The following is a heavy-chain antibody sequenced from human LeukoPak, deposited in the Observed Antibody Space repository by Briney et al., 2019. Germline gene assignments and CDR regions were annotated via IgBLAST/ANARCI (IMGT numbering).Heavy chain of an antibody. J-gene: IGHJ4*02. D-gene: IGHD6-19*01. CDR1: VDSIRRYY. Sequence: SETLSLTCTVSVDSIRRYYWCWIRQPPGKGREWIGYIYYSGSTNYNPSLKSRVTISVDTSKNQFSLKLSSLTDDDAAVYYWARLPYIAVAEGFDYWGQRTLVTVSS. CDR3: ARLPYIAVAEGFDY. V-gene: IGHV4-59*01. CDR2: IYYSGST.